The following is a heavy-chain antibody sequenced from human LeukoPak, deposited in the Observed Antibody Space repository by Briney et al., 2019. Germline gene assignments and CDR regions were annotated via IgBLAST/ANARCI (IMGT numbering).Heavy chain of an antibody. CDR2: FYYSGST. D-gene: IGHD1-1*01. CDR1: GDSITSDY. V-gene: IGHV4-59*08. Sequence: SETLSLTRTVSGDSITSDYWSWIRQPPGKGLEWIGFFYYSGSTNYNPSLKSRVTISVDTSKNQFSLKLSSVTAADTAVYYCARHTTRFDWYFDLWGRGTLVTVSS. CDR3: ARHTTRFDWYFDL. J-gene: IGHJ2*01.